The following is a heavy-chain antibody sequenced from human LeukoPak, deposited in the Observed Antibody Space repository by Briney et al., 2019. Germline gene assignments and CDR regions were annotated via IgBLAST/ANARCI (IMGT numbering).Heavy chain of an antibody. V-gene: IGHV3-21*01. CDR2: ISSSSSYI. D-gene: IGHD3-22*01. J-gene: IGHJ4*02. Sequence: PGGSLRLSCAAPGFTFSSYSMNWVRQAPGKGLEWVSSISSSSSYIYYADSVKGRFTISRDNAKNSLYLQMNSLRAEDTAVYYCAREDYYDSSGCDYWGQGTLVTVSS. CDR1: GFTFSSYS. CDR3: AREDYYDSSGCDY.